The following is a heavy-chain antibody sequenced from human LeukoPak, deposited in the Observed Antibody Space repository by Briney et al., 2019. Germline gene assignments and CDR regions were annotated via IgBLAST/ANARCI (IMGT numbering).Heavy chain of an antibody. V-gene: IGHV4-39*07. J-gene: IGHJ4*02. CDR1: GGSILSSSDY. Sequence: SETLSLTCTISGGSILSSSDYWGWSRQPPGKGLEWIGSVYYSGSASYNPSLESRVNLSVDQSQNQFSLRLRSVTAADPVVYYCARDFHRGGACTADHWAQETLVPV. D-gene: IGHD3-16*02. CDR2: VYYSGSA. CDR3: ARDFHRGGACTADH.